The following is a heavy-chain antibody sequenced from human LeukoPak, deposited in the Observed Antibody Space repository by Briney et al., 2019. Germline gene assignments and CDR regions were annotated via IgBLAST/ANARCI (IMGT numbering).Heavy chain of an antibody. CDR1: GFTLRNYA. J-gene: IGHJ4*02. Sequence: QPGGSQRLSCAASGFTLRNYAMSWVRQAPGKGLECVSVISNSGDDTYYADSVKGRFTISRDNSRNMLYLQMNSLRAEDTAVYYCAKTWYSTSMGYWGQGTLVAVSS. CDR2: ISNSGDDT. V-gene: IGHV3-23*01. CDR3: AKTWYSTSMGY. D-gene: IGHD6-6*01.